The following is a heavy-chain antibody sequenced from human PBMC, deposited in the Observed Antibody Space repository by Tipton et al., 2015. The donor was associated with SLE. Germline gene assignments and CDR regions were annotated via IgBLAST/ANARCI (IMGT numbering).Heavy chain of an antibody. CDR2: FFYSGGT. J-gene: IGHJ6*03. V-gene: IGHV4-59*01. Sequence: TLSLTCTVSGGAIENNYWGWIRQPPGKGLEWIGYFFYSGGTNYNPSLKSQDTISVDTSNNHFSLELSSVTAADTAVYYCARVGGEYYGSGTPPTYYYMDVWGKGTTVTVSS. D-gene: IGHD3-10*01. CDR1: GGAIENNY. CDR3: ARVGGEYYGSGTPPTYYYMDV.